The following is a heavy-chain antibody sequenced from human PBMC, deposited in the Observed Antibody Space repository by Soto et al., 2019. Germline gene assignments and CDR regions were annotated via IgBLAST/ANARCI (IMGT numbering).Heavy chain of an antibody. CDR1: GGSISSGGYS. CDR3: ARVPTP. J-gene: IGHJ1*01. V-gene: IGHV4-30-2*01. Sequence: QLQLQESGSGLVKPSQTLSLTCAVSGGSISSGGYSWSWIRQPPGKGLEWIGYIYHSGRTSYNPSLKSRVTISLDRSKNNFSSKLSSVTAADTAVYFCARVPTPWGEGTLGSVAS. CDR2: IYHSGRT.